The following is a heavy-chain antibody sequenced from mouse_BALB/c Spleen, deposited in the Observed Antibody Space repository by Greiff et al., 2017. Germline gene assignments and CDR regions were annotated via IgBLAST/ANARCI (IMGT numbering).Heavy chain of an antibody. Sequence: VHLVESGAELAKPGASVKMSCKASGYTFTSYWMHWVKQRPGQGLEWIGYINPSTGYTEYNQKFKDKATLTADKSSSTAYMQLSSLTSEDSAVYYCARGRVYDGYPFAYWGQGTLVTVSA. D-gene: IGHD2-3*01. V-gene: IGHV1-7*01. CDR3: ARGRVYDGYPFAY. J-gene: IGHJ3*01. CDR2: INPSTGYT. CDR1: GYTFTSYW.